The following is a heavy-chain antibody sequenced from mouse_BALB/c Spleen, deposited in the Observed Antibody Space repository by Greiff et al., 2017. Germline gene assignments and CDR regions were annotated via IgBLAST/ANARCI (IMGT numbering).Heavy chain of an antibody. D-gene: IGHD2-1*01. CDR2: ISYSGST. CDR3: AKGDGNAMDY. J-gene: IGHJ4*01. CDR1: GYSITSDYA. V-gene: IGHV3-2*02. Sequence: EVMLVESGPGLVKPSQSLSLTCTVTGYSITSDYAWNWIRQFPGNKLEWMGYISYSGSTSYNPSLKSRISITRDTSKNQFFLQLNSVTTEDTATYYCAKGDGNAMDYWGQGTSVTVSS.